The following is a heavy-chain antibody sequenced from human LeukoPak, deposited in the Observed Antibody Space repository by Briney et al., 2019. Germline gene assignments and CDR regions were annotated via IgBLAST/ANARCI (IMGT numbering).Heavy chain of an antibody. CDR3: ATYTHWVAGDV. CDR1: GFTFSSYV. V-gene: IGHV3-7*01. CDR2: MNEDGSER. Sequence: GGSLRISCAASGFTFSSYVMSWVRQAPGKGLEWVANMNEDGSERDYVDSVKGRFTISRDNARKSLYLQMSSLRAEDTAVYYCATYTHWVAGDVWGPGTTVTVSS. J-gene: IGHJ6*02. D-gene: IGHD3-16*01.